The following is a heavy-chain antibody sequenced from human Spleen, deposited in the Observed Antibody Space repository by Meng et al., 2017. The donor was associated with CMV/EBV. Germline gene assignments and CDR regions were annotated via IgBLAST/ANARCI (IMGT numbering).Heavy chain of an antibody. CDR2: VTGSGGST. D-gene: IGHD6-19*01. CDR3: AKGSGWDKLGFNP. J-gene: IGHJ5*02. Sequence: GGSLRLSCAASGLTFSGYPMHWVRQAPGKGLEWVSAVTGSGGSTYYADSVKGRFTISRDNSKNTLYLQMNSLRADDTAVYYCAKGSGWDKLGFNPWGQGTLVTVSS. V-gene: IGHV3-23*01. CDR1: GLTFSGYP.